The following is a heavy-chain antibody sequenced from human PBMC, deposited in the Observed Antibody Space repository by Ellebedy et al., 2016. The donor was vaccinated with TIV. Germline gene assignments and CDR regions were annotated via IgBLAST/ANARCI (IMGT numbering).Heavy chain of an antibody. CDR1: GGSISSYY. CDR2: IYYSGST. J-gene: IGHJ6*02. Sequence: SETLSLTCTVSGGSISSYYWGWIRQPPGKGLEWIGSIYYSGSTYYNPSLKSRVTISVDTSKNQFSLKLSSVTAADTAVYYCARPDHHYYGSGSTRRLGGMDVWGQGTTVTVSS. D-gene: IGHD3-10*01. V-gene: IGHV4-39*01. CDR3: ARPDHHYYGSGSTRRLGGMDV.